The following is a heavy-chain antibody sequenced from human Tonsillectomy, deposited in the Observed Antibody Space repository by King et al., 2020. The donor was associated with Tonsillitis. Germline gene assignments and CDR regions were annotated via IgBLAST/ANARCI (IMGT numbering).Heavy chain of an antibody. CDR3: AKGVGELRFLEWYNGAFDP. J-gene: IGHJ5*02. V-gene: IGHV3-30*18. Sequence: QVQLVESGGGVVQPGRSLRLSCAASGFTFSSYGMHWVRQAPGKGLEWVAVISYDGSNKYYADSVKGRFTISRDNSKNTLYLQMNSLRAEDTAVYYCAKGVGELRFLEWYNGAFDPWGQGTLVTVSS. CDR2: ISYDGSNK. CDR1: GFTFSSYG. D-gene: IGHD3-3*01.